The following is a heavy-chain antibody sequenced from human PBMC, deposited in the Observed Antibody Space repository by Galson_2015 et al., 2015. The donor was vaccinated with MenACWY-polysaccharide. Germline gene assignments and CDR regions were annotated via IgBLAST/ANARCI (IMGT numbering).Heavy chain of an antibody. J-gene: IGHJ3*02. D-gene: IGHD2-2*01. Sequence: SLRLSCAAPGSRFSNSGMHWVRQAPGKGLEWVAVIQYDGSNKVYADSVEGRFTISRDNSKNTVFLEMNTLGVEDTAVYYCAREGSRIVFHAFDIWGQGTMVTVSS. CDR3: AREGSRIVFHAFDI. CDR2: IQYDGSNK. V-gene: IGHV3-33*01. CDR1: GSRFSNSG.